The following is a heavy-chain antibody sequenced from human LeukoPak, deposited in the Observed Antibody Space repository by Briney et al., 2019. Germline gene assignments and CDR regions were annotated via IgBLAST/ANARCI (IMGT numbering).Heavy chain of an antibody. D-gene: IGHD6-19*01. CDR1: GFTFASYA. J-gene: IGHJ4*02. CDR2: MSGSGRYI. Sequence: GGSLRLSCAASGFTFASYAMNWVRQAPGRGLEEVAVMSGSGRYINYADSVKGRFTISRDNSKHTLYLQMNSLRGDDTAVYYCARGSDGWFAFDYWGQGILVTVSS. CDR3: ARGSDGWFAFDY. V-gene: IGHV3-23*01.